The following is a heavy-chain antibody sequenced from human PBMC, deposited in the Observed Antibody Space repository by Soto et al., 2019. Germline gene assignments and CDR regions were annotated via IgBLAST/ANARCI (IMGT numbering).Heavy chain of an antibody. CDR1: GFTFSSYG. V-gene: IGHV3-30*03. CDR2: ISYDGSNK. Sequence: PGGSLRLSCAASGFTFSSYGMHWVRQAPGKGLERVAVISYDGSNKYYADSVKGRFTISRDNSKNTLYLQMNSLRAEDTAVYYCAINLKRGYSGYDFDYYYYGMDVWGQGTTVTVSS. D-gene: IGHD5-12*01. CDR3: AINLKRGYSGYDFDYYYYGMDV. J-gene: IGHJ6*02.